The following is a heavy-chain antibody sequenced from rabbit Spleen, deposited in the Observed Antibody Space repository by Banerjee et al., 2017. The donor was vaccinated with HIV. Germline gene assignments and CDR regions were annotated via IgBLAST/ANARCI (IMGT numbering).Heavy chain of an antibody. CDR1: GFSFNSGYD. Sequence: QSLEESGGDLVKPGASLTLTCKASGFSFNSGYDMCWVRQAPGKGLEWVACAYAGSSGGTYSATWAKGRFTISKTSSTTVTLQMNSLTAADTATYFCARDSATSFSTYGMDLWGPGTLVTVS. D-gene: IGHD1-1*01. J-gene: IGHJ6*01. CDR3: ARDSATSFSTYGMDL. V-gene: IGHV1S40*01. CDR2: AYAGSSGGT.